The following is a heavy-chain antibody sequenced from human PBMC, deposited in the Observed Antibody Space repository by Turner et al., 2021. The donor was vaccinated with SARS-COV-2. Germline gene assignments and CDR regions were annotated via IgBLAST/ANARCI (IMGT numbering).Heavy chain of an antibody. Sequence: EVQLLESGGGLVQPGGSLRPSCAASGLPFSSYAMSWVRQAPGKGLEWVSGISDSGSTYYADSVKGRFTISRDNSKNTLYLQMNSLRAEDTAVYYCAKDTNYYYYAMDVWGQGTTVTVSS. D-gene: IGHD3-3*01. CDR3: AKDTNYYYYAMDV. CDR1: GLPFSSYA. V-gene: IGHV3-23*01. CDR2: ISDSGST. J-gene: IGHJ6*02.